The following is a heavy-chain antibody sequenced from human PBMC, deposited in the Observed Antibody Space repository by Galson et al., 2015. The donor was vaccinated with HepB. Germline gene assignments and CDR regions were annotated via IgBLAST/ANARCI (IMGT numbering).Heavy chain of an antibody. CDR1: GGTFSSYT. Sequence: SVKVSCKASGGTFSSYTISWVRQAPGQGLEWMGRIIPILGIANYAQKFQGRVTITADKSTSTAYMELSSLRSEDTAVYYCARGGVVVAAKLDYWGQGTLVTVSS. J-gene: IGHJ4*02. D-gene: IGHD2-15*01. CDR2: IIPILGIA. CDR3: ARGGVVVAAKLDY. V-gene: IGHV1-69*02.